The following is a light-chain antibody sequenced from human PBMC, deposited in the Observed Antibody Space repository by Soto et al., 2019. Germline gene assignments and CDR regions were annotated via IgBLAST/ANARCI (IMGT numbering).Light chain of an antibody. CDR1: QSISSW. Sequence: DIQMTQSPSTLSASVGDRVTITCRASQSISSWLAWYQRKPGKAPKLLIYKASSLESGVPSRFSGSGSGTEFTLTISSLQPDDFATYYCQQYNSYRRTFGQGTKVEIK. V-gene: IGKV1-5*03. J-gene: IGKJ1*01. CDR3: QQYNSYRRT. CDR2: KAS.